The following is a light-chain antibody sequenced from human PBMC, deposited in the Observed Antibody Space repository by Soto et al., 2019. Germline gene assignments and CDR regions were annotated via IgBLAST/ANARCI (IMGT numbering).Light chain of an antibody. CDR2: AKN. Sequence: QSVLTQPPSASGTPGQRVTISCSGSSSNIGSENVNWYQQLPGTAPKLLIYAKNQRPSGVPDRFSVSKSGTSASLAIGGLQSEDEADYYCAAWDDSLKGWVSGGGTKLTVL. J-gene: IGLJ3*02. CDR1: SSNIGSEN. CDR3: AAWDDSLKGWV. V-gene: IGLV1-44*01.